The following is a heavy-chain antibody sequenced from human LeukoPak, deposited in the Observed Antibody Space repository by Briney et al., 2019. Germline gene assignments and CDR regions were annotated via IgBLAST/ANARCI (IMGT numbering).Heavy chain of an antibody. J-gene: IGHJ6*03. D-gene: IGHD3-3*01. CDR1: GFTFSSYS. Sequence: GGSLRLSCAASGFTFSSYSMNWVRQAPGKGLEWVSSISSSSSYIYYADSVKGRFTISRDNAKNSLYLQMNSLRAEDTAVYYCARDGGFWSGYYFPGSMDVWGKGTTVTVSS. V-gene: IGHV3-21*01. CDR3: ARDGGFWSGYYFPGSMDV. CDR2: ISSSSSYI.